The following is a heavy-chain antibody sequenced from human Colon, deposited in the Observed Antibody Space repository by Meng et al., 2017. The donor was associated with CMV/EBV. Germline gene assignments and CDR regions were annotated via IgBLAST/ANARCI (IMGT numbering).Heavy chain of an antibody. CDR2: ISPTSSNI. V-gene: IGHV3-21*01. J-gene: IGHJ4*02. Sequence: SCAASGFSTYNILWVRQAPGKGLEWVSSISPTSSNIFYADSVRGRFTVSRDNAQNSVYLQMNSLRAEDTAVYYCARDPKVVDTTLATGYWGQGTLVTVSS. CDR1: GFSTYN. D-gene: IGHD5-18*01. CDR3: ARDPKVVDTTLATGY.